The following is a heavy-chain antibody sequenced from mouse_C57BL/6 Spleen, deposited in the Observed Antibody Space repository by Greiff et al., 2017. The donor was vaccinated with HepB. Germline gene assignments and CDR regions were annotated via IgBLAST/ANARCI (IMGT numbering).Heavy chain of an antibody. Sequence: EVKLVESGGGLVQPGGSLSLSCAASGFTFTDYYMSWVRQPPGKALEWLGFIRNKANGYTTEYSASGKGRFTISRDNSHSILYLQMNALRAEDSATYYCARRVYDGYRGYFDVWGTGTTVTVSS. J-gene: IGHJ1*03. CDR1: GFTFTDYY. V-gene: IGHV7-3*01. CDR2: IRNKANGYTT. D-gene: IGHD2-3*01. CDR3: ARRVYDGYRGYFDV.